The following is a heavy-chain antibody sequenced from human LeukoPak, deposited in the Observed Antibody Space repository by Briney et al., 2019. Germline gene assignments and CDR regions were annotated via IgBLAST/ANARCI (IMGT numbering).Heavy chain of an antibody. CDR3: ARALGWGNYDAFDI. CDR2: ISSSSSYI. CDR1: GFTFSSYS. Sequence: GGSLRLFCAASGFTFSSYSMNWVRQAPGKGLEWVSSISSSSSYIYYADSVKGRFTISRDNAKNSLYLKMNSLRAEDTAVYYCARALGWGNYDAFDIWGQGTMVTVSS. D-gene: IGHD1-7*01. J-gene: IGHJ3*02. V-gene: IGHV3-21*01.